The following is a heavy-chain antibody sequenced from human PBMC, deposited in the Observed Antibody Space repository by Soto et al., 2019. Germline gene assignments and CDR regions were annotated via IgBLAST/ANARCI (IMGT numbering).Heavy chain of an antibody. J-gene: IGHJ1*01. V-gene: IGHV4-59*01. D-gene: IGHD3-22*01. CDR3: ASGYYEKIIWGVPEYFQH. Sequence: SETLSLTCTVSGVSISSYHWSWIRQPPGKGLERIGDIVHTGGTNYNPSLKSRVTISVDTSKKQFSLTLTSVTAADTAVYYCASGYYEKIIWGVPEYFQHWSQGTLVTVSS. CDR1: GVSISSYH. CDR2: IVHTGGT.